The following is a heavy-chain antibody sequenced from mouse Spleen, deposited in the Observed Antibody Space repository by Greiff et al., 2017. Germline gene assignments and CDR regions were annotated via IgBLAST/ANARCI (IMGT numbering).Heavy chain of an antibody. CDR2: IDPANGNT. CDR3: ARESSGFAWFAY. J-gene: IGHJ3*01. D-gene: IGHD3-1*01. V-gene: IGHV14-3*01. Sequence: EVKVVESGAELAKPGASVKLSCKASGYTFTSYWMHWVKQRPEQGLEWIGRIDPANGNTKYAPKFQGKATITADTSSNTAYLQLSSLTSEDTAIYYCARESSGFAWFAYWGQGTLVTVSA. CDR1: GYTFTSYW.